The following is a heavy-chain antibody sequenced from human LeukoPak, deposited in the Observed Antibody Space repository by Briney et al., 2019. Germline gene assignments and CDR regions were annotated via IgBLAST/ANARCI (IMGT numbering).Heavy chain of an antibody. Sequence: TSETLSLTCTVSGGSISSGGYYWSWIRQPPGKGLEWIGEINHSGSANYNPSLKSRVTISVDTSKNQFSLKLSSVTAADTAVYYCARAKPYYYGSGTPNWFDPWGQGTLVTVSS. J-gene: IGHJ5*02. CDR2: INHSGSA. CDR3: ARAKPYYYGSGTPNWFDP. D-gene: IGHD3-10*01. V-gene: IGHV4-39*07. CDR1: GGSISSGGYY.